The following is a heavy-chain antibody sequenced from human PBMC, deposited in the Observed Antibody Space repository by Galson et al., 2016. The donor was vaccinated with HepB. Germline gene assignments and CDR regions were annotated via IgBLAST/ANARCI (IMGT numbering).Heavy chain of an antibody. Sequence: SLRLSCAASGFTLTNYGMNWVRQAPGKGLEWVSYIRSTTSTMYYANSVKGRFTISSDDADNSLYLQMNSLRDEDTAVYYCARDLVRSAFDMWGQGTMVTVSS. D-gene: IGHD2-8*02. CDR2: IRSTTSTM. J-gene: IGHJ3*02. CDR1: GFTLTNYG. CDR3: ARDLVRSAFDM. V-gene: IGHV3-48*02.